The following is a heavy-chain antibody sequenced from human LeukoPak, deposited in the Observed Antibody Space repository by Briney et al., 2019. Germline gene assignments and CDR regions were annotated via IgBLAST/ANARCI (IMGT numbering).Heavy chain of an antibody. CDR2: INPSGGST. D-gene: IGHD2-21*02. Sequence: ASVKVSCKASGYTFTSYYMHWVRQAPGQGLEWMGIINPSGGSTSYAQKFQGRVTMTRDTSTSTVYMELSSLRSEDTAVYYCARGMSPNIVVVTASSRDFDYWGQGTLVTVSS. CDR3: ARGMSPNIVVVTASSRDFDY. V-gene: IGHV1-46*01. J-gene: IGHJ4*02. CDR1: GYTFTSYY.